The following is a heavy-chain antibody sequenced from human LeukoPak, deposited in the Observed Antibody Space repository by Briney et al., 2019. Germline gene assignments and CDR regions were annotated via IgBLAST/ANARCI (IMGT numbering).Heavy chain of an antibody. CDR1: GYTLTELS. V-gene: IGHV1-24*01. D-gene: IGHD6-19*01. CDR3: ATGYSSGYDAFDI. J-gene: IGHJ3*02. CDR2: FDPEDGET. Sequence: ASVKVSCKVSGYTLTELSMHWVRQAPGKGLEWMGGFDPEDGETIYAQKFQGRVTMTEDTSTDTAYMELSSLRSEGTAVYYCATGYSSGYDAFDIWGQGTMVTVSS.